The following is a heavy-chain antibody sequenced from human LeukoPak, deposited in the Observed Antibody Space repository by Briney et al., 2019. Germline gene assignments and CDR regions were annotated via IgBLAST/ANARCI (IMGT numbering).Heavy chain of an antibody. CDR1: GKTLIDLS. CDR2: SDPEDGER. D-gene: IGHD5-18*01. J-gene: IGHJ4*02. CDR3: VTGFTTMAVDYFDY. Sequence: ASVKVSCKVSGKTLIDLSIHWLRQPPGKGLEWLGGSDPEDGERIYAQMFQGRVTMTKDTSIDTAYMELSSLRSEDTAVYYCVTGFTTMAVDYFDYWGQGTLVTVSP. V-gene: IGHV1-24*01.